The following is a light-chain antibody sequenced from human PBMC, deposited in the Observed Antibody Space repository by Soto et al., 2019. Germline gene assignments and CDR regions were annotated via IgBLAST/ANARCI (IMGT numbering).Light chain of an antibody. CDR2: DAS. V-gene: IGKV3-11*01. CDR3: QQRSNWPPA. CDR1: QTVFSY. Sequence: EIVLTQSPATLSLSPGERATLSCRASQTVFSYLAWYQQKPGPAPRLLIYDASNRATVIPARFSGSGSGTDFTLTISGLEPEDVAVYYCQQRSNWPPAFGQGTRLEIK. J-gene: IGKJ5*01.